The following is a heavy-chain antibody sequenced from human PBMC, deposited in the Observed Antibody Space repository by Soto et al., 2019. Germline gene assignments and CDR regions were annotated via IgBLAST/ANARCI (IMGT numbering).Heavy chain of an antibody. CDR2: ISYDGSHK. J-gene: IGHJ3*01. V-gene: IGHV3-30-3*01. D-gene: IGHD7-27*01. CDR1: GFTFTNYA. Sequence: QVQLVESGGGVDQPGRSLRLSCAASGFTFTNYAIHWVRQAPGKGLEWVAVISYDGSHKYYADSVKGRFTISRDNSKNTLYLQMNSLRVEDTAVYYCARKGDPTNWGSGNAFDVWGQGTMVTVSS. CDR3: ARKGDPTNWGSGNAFDV.